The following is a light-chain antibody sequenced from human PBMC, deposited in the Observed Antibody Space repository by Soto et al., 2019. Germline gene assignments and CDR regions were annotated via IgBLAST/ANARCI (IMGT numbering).Light chain of an antibody. CDR2: DAS. V-gene: IGKV1-33*01. J-gene: IGKJ5*01. CDR3: HQRQYWPTIT. Sequence: IQMTHSPSSLSASVGDRVTITCPASQDISNYLNWYQQKPGKAPKLLNYDASNLETGVPSRFSGSGSGTDFTLTISSLEPEDFAVYYCHQRQYWPTITFGQGTRLEIK. CDR1: QDISNY.